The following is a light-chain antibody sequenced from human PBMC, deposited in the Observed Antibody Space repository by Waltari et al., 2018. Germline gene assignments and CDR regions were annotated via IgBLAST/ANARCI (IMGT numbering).Light chain of an antibody. J-gene: IGKJ1*01. CDR2: GAS. Sequence: EIVMTKSPATVPASPGERATLSRRASQRVSSNFAWYQQKPGPAPRLLIYGASTQATGIPARFSGSWSGTEFTRTISSLQSEDFAVYYCQQYNNWPPWTFGQGTKVEIK. CDR1: QRVSSN. V-gene: IGKV3-15*01. CDR3: QQYNNWPPWT.